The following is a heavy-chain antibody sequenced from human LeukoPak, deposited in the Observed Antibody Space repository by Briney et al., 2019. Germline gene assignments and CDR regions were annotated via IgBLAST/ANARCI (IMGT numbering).Heavy chain of an antibody. J-gene: IGHJ6*03. CDR3: ARTFLEWYSRVGHMDV. CDR1: DGSITSGSYY. CDR2: IYYSGNT. Sequence: PSQTLSLTCSVSDGSITSGSYYWRWLRQHPGKGLEWIGYIYYSGNTYYNPSLKSRVTISGDTSNNKFSLELTSVTAADTAVYYCARTFLEWYSRVGHMDVWGRGTTVTVSS. V-gene: IGHV4-31*03. D-gene: IGHD3-3*02.